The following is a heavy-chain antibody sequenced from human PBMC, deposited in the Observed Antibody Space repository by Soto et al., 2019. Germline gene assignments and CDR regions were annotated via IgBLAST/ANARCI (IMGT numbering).Heavy chain of an antibody. J-gene: IGHJ4*02. CDR3: ARGSSGYGLMWFGEFLSSFDY. CDR1: GFTFSHHW. V-gene: IGHV3-7*01. D-gene: IGHD3-10*01. Sequence: EVQLVDSGGGLVQPGGSLRLSCAASGFTFSHHWMNWVRQAPGKGLEWVANIKEDGSEKFYVVSVKGRFTISRDNGKNSLYLQMNSLTADDTAVYYCARGSSGYGLMWFGEFLSSFDYWGQGTLVTVSS. CDR2: IKEDGSEK.